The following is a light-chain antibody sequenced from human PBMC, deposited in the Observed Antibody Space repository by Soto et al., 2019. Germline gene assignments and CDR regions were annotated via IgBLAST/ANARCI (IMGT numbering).Light chain of an antibody. V-gene: IGKV3-20*01. J-gene: IGKJ1*01. Sequence: EIVLTQSPGTLSLSPGERATLSCRASQSVNSNYLAWYQQKPGQGPRLLMYGASSRATGIPDRFSGSGSGTDFTLTISRLEPEDFAVYYCQQSDNSPRTFGQGNKVEIK. CDR2: GAS. CDR1: QSVNSNY. CDR3: QQSDNSPRT.